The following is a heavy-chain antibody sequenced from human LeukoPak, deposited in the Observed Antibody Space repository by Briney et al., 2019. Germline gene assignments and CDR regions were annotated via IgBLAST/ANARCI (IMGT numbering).Heavy chain of an antibody. V-gene: IGHV4-61*05. CDR1: GGSISSSSYY. D-gene: IGHD2/OR15-2a*01. Sequence: SETLSLTCTVSGGSISSSSYYWGWIRQPPGKGLEWIGYIYYSGSTNYNPSLKSRVTISVDTSKNQFSLKLSSVTAADTAVYYCATSHDFLSWGQGTLVTVSS. J-gene: IGHJ5*02. CDR3: ATSHDFLS. CDR2: IYYSGST.